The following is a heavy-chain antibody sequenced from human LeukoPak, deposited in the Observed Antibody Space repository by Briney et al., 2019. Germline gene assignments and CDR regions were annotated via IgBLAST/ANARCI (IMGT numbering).Heavy chain of an antibody. V-gene: IGHV3-23*01. CDR3: AKEYSVRNQFDY. Sequence: PGGSLRLSCAASGFTFSTYGMNWVRQAPGKGLEWVSAISAGGGNTYYADSVKGRFTISRDNSKNTLVLEMNSLRAEDTAVYYCAKEYSVRNQFDYWGQGTLVAVSS. CDR1: GFTFSTYG. J-gene: IGHJ4*02. D-gene: IGHD1-14*01. CDR2: ISAGGGNT.